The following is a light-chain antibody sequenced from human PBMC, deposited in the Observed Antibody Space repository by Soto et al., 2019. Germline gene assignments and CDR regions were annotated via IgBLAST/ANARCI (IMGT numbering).Light chain of an antibody. CDR1: ETIKKNY. V-gene: IGKV3-20*01. CDR2: AAS. CDR3: QQYAESPIT. J-gene: IGKJ5*01. Sequence: DIVLTQSPGSLSLSPGAGSTLSCRGSETIKKNYLAWYPQQPGQAPRLLIYAASRRATGIPDRFSGGGSGTDFTLTISRLEPEDIAVFYCQQYAESPITFGQGTRVEIK.